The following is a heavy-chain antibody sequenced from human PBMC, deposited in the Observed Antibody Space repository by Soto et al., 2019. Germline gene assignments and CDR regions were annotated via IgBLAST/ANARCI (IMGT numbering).Heavy chain of an antibody. CDR3: ARFGYTTEAH. J-gene: IGHJ4*02. V-gene: IGHV3-11*06. D-gene: IGHD5-12*01. CDR1: GFTFSDYD. CDR2: ISSSSSYI. Sequence: GGSLRLSCAASGFTFSDYDMSWIRQAPGKGLEWVSSISSSSSYIYYADSVKGRFTISRDNAKNSLYLQMNSLRAEDTAVYYCARFGYTTEAHWGQGTLVTVSS.